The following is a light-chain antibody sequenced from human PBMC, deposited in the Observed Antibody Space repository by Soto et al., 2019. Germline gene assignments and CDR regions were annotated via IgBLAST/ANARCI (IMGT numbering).Light chain of an antibody. J-gene: IGKJ5*01. V-gene: IGKV3-15*01. CDR2: GAS. CDR1: QSVSSN. Sequence: EIVMTQSPTTLSLSPGESATISCRASQSVSSNLAWYQQKPGQAPRLLIYGASTRATGVPARFSGSGSGTAFTHTSISLQPADCAVYYCQEYNNSPPSTFGQGTRLEIK. CDR3: QEYNNSPPST.